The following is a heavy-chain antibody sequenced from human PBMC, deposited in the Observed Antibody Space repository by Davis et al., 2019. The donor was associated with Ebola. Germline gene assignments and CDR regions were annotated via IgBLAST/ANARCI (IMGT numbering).Heavy chain of an antibody. CDR3: ARPPLYDYVWGSYRDY. V-gene: IGHV5-51*01. D-gene: IGHD3-16*01. CDR1: GYSFTSYW. CDR2: IYPGDSDT. Sequence: GESLKISCKGSGYSFTSYWIGWVRQMPGKGLEWMGIIYPGDSDTRYSPSFQGQVTISADKSISTAYLQWSSLKASDTAMYYCARPPLYDYVWGSYRDYWGQGTLVTVSS. J-gene: IGHJ4*02.